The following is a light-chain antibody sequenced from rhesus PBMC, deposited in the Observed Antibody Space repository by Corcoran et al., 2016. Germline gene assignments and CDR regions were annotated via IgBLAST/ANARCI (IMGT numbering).Light chain of an antibody. CDR1: QSVSSY. CDR3: YQHSSGYS. J-gene: IGKJ2*01. Sequence: QVILTQSPATLSLSPGERATLSCRASQSVSSYLDWYQQKPGQAPRLLIYGASSRATGIPDRFSGSGSGTDFPLTISSLEPEDVGVYHCYQHSSGYSFGQGTKVEIK. CDR2: GAS. V-gene: IGKV3-10*01.